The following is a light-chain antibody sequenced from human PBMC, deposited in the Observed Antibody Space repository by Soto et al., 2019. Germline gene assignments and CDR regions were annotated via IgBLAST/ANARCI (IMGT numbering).Light chain of an antibody. J-gene: IGKJ1*01. CDR2: LGS. CDR3: QRSYSTPWT. Sequence: DSVRTQSAMTLPVTPGEPASVSCSSSQSLVHSNGYHYLDWYLRKPGQSPQLXIYLGSNRASGVPDRFSGSGSGTDFTLALSSLQPEEFAPHYCQRSYSTPWTCGEGTQVDIK. CDR1: QSLVHSNGYHY. V-gene: IGKV2-28*01.